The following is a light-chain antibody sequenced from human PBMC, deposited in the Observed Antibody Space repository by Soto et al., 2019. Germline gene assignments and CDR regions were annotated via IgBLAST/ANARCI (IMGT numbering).Light chain of an antibody. V-gene: IGKV1-5*01. CDR3: QQYHTYSRK. CDR1: HNVNMW. Sequence: DIQMTQSPSTLSASVGDRVTVTCRASHNVNMWLAWYQQKPGKAPKLLIYDASSLQSGVPSRFTGRGSGTEFTLSISSLQPDDFATYYCQQYHTYSRKFGQGTKMDIK. CDR2: DAS. J-gene: IGKJ1*01.